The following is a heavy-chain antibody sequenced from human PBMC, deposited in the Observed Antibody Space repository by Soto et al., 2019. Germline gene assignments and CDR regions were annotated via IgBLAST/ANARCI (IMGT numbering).Heavy chain of an antibody. V-gene: IGHV1-18*01. J-gene: IGHJ5*02. D-gene: IGHD2-2*01. CDR3: ARNAGGYCSSISCSSSLGHNWFDP. CDR2: ISPYSGNT. CDR1: GYTFTTYG. Sequence: GASVKVSCKASGYTFTTYGISWVRQAPGQGLEWMGWISPYSGNTNFAQKIRGRLTMTTDTSTSTAYMELRSLSSDDTAVYYCARNAGGYCSSISCSSSLGHNWFDPWGQGTLVTVSS.